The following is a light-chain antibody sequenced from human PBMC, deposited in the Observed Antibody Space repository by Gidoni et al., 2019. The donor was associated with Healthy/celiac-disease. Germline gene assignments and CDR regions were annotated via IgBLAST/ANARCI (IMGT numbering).Light chain of an antibody. CDR2: WAS. V-gene: IGKV4-1*01. J-gene: IGKJ5*01. Sequence: DIVMTQSPDSLAVSLGERATINCKSSQSVLYSSNNKNYLAWYQQKPEQPPKLLIYWASTRESGVPDRFSGSGSGTDFTLTISSLQAEAVAVYYCQQYYSTPITFGQGTRLEIK. CDR3: QQYYSTPIT. CDR1: QSVLYSSNNKNY.